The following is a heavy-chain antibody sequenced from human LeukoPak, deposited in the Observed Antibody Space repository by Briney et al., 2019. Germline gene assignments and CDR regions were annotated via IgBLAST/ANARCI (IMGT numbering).Heavy chain of an antibody. V-gene: IGHV3-66*01. CDR3: ARDTNSWLRADY. CDR2: IYSDGRT. Sequence: PGGSLRLSCAASGFSVSNNYMSWVRQAPGKGLEWVSIIYSDGRTYYADSVKGRSTISRDNSKNTLDLQMNSLRVEDTAVYYCARDTNSWLRADYWGQGTLVTVSS. J-gene: IGHJ4*02. CDR1: GFSVSNNY. D-gene: IGHD6-13*01.